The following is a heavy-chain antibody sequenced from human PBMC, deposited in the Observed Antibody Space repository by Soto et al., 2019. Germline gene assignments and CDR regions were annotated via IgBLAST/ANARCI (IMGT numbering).Heavy chain of an antibody. Sequence: QVQLVESGGGVVQPGRSLRLSCAASGFTFSSYAMHWVRQAPGKGLEWVAVISYDGSNKYYADSVKGRFTISRDNSKNTLYLQMNSLRAEDTAVYYCARGDIVVVVAATPVHYYYGMDVWGQGTTFTVSS. J-gene: IGHJ6*02. D-gene: IGHD2-15*01. CDR2: ISYDGSNK. CDR1: GFTFSSYA. V-gene: IGHV3-30-3*01. CDR3: ARGDIVVVVAATPVHYYYGMDV.